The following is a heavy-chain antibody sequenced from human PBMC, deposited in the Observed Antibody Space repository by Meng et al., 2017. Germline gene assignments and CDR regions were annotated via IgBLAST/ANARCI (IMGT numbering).Heavy chain of an antibody. CDR3: ARDEDISAAGKLFGDY. CDR2: INPKSGDT. V-gene: IGHV1-2*06. J-gene: IGHJ4*02. CDR1: GFTLTKYF. D-gene: IGHD6-25*01. Sequence: GQLVQSGAEVKRAGASVKVSCKTSGFTLTKYFMHWVRRAPGQGLEWMGRINPKSGDTHYAQKFQARVTMTGDTSISTAYMELSGLRSDDTAMYYCARDEDISAAGKLFGDYWGQGTLVTVSS.